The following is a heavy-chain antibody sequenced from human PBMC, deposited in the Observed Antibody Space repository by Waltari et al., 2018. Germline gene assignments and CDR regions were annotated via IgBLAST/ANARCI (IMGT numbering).Heavy chain of an antibody. Sequence: QVQLQESGPGLVKPSETLSLTCTVSGGSISSYYWSWIRQPPGKGLEWIGYIYYRGSTNYNPSLKSRVTISVDTSKNQCSLKLSAVTAADTAVYYCARASSTAGTYYYDSSGYYLDYWGQGTLVTVSS. V-gene: IGHV4-59*01. CDR1: GGSISSYY. D-gene: IGHD3-22*01. CDR3: ARASSTAGTYYYDSSGYYLDY. J-gene: IGHJ4*02. CDR2: IYYRGST.